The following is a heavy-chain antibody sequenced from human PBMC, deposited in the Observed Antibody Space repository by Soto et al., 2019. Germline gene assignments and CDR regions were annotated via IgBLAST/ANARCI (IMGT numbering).Heavy chain of an antibody. D-gene: IGHD1-26*01. J-gene: IGHJ6*02. V-gene: IGHV1-69*13. CDR2: IIPIFGTA. Sequence: GASVKVSCKASGGTFSSYAISWVRQAPGQGLEWMGGIIPIFGTANYAQKFQGRVTITADESTSTAYMELGSLRSEDTAVYYCARPYSGSYYHDYYYGMDVWGQGTTVTVSS. CDR3: ARPYSGSYYHDYYYGMDV. CDR1: GGTFSSYA.